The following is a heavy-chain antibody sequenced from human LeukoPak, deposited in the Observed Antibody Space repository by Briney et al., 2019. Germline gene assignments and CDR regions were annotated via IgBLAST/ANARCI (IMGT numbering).Heavy chain of an antibody. CDR2: ISSSGTTI. V-gene: IGHV3-48*03. D-gene: IGHD4-17*01. CDR1: GFTFSSYE. CDR3: ARLYGDYSWYFDL. J-gene: IGHJ2*01. Sequence: GGSLRLSCAASGFTFSSYEMNWVRQAPGKGLEWVSYISSSGTTIHYADSVKGRFTISRDNAKNSLYLQMNSLRAEDTAVYYCARLYGDYSWYFDLWGRGTLVTVSS.